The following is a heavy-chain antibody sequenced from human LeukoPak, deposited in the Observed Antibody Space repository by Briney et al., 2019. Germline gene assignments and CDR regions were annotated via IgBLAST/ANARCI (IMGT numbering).Heavy chain of an antibody. Sequence: SETLSLTCAVYGGSFSGYYWSWIRQPPGKGLEWIGEINHSGSTNYNPSLKSRVTISVDTSKNQFSLKLSSVTAADTAVYYCARGDYESSDDYWGQGTLVTVSS. CDR3: ARGDYESSDDY. CDR2: INHSGST. J-gene: IGHJ4*02. D-gene: IGHD4-17*01. CDR1: GGSFSGYY. V-gene: IGHV4-34*01.